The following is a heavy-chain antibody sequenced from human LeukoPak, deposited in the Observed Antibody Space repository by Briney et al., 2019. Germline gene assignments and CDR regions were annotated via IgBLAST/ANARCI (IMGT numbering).Heavy chain of an antibody. CDR1: GYSISSGYY. CDR3: ASNPPYGSGSYYADY. CDR2: IYHSGST. Sequence: SETLSLTCTVSGYSISSGYYWGWIRQPPGKGLEWIGSIYHSGSTYYNPSLKSRVTISVDTSKNQFSLKLSSVTAADTAVYYCASNPPYGSGSYYADYWGQGTLVTVSS. J-gene: IGHJ4*02. V-gene: IGHV4-38-2*02. D-gene: IGHD3-10*01.